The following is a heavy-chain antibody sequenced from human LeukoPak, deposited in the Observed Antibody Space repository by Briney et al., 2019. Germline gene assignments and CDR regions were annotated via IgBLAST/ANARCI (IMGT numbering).Heavy chain of an antibody. D-gene: IGHD2-2*02. Sequence: GESLKISCKGSGYSFTSYWIGWVRQMPGKGLEWMGIIYPGDSDTRYSPSSQGQVTISADKSISTAYLQWSSLKASDTAMYYCARHCSSTSCYMGMDVWGKGTTVIVSS. CDR3: ARHCSSTSCYMGMDV. V-gene: IGHV5-51*01. CDR1: GYSFTSYW. J-gene: IGHJ6*03. CDR2: IYPGDSDT.